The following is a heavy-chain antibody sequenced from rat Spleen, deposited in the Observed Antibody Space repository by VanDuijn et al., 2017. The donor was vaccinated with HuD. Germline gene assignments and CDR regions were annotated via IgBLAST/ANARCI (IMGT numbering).Heavy chain of an antibody. CDR2: IVTSGGTT. V-gene: IGHV5-25*01. CDR3: ARSVFDY. CDR1: GFTFSNYD. J-gene: IGHJ2*01. Sequence: EVKLVESGGGLVQPGRSLQVSCAASGFTFSNYDMAWVRQAPTKGLEWVASIVTSGGTTYYRDSVKGRFTISRDNAKSTLYLQMDSLKSEDTATYYCARSVFDYWGQGVMVTVSS.